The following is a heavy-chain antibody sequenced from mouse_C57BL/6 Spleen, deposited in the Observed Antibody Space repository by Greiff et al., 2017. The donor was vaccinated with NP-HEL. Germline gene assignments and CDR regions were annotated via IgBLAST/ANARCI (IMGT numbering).Heavy chain of an antibody. J-gene: IGHJ2*01. CDR1: GYSFTSYY. CDR2: IYPGSGNT. CDR3: ARIHGSSGFDY. V-gene: IGHV1-66*01. D-gene: IGHD1-1*01. Sequence: VHLVESGPELVKPGASVKISCKASGYSFTSYYIHWVKQRPGQGLEWIGWIYPGSGNTKYNEKFKGKATLTADTSSSTAYMQLSSLTSEDSAVYYCARIHGSSGFDYWGQGTTLTVSS.